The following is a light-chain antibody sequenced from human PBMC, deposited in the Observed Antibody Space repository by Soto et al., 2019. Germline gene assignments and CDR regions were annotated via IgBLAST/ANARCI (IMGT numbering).Light chain of an antibody. V-gene: IGLV1-44*01. Sequence: QSVLTQPHSASGTPGQSVTISCSGSSSNIGSNFVNWYQQLPGTAPKLLIYTNNQRPSGVPDRFSGSKSGTSASLAISGLQSEDEAEYHCAAWDASLNGPLFGGGTKLTVL. CDR2: TNN. CDR1: SSNIGSNF. J-gene: IGLJ3*02. CDR3: AAWDASLNGPL.